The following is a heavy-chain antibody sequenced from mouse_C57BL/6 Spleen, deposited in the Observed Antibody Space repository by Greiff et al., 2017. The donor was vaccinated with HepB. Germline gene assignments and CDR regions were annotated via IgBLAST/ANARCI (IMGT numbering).Heavy chain of an antibody. D-gene: IGHD1-1*01. V-gene: IGHV10-3*01. J-gene: IGHJ4*01. Sequence: EVQLVESGGGLVQPKGSLKLSCAASGFTFNTYAMHWVRQAPGKGLEWVARIRSKSSNYATYYADSVKDRFTISRDDSQSMLYLQMNNLKTEDTAMYYCVGGYGSSQSYAMDYWGQGTSATVSS. CDR1: GFTFNTYA. CDR3: VGGYGSSQSYAMDY. CDR2: IRSKSSNYAT.